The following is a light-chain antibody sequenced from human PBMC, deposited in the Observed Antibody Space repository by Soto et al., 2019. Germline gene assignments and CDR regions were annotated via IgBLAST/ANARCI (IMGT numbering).Light chain of an antibody. V-gene: IGKV2-28*01. CDR3: MQALHTPLT. CDR1: QSLLHSNGYNY. CDR2: LGS. J-gene: IGKJ4*01. Sequence: DIVMTQSPLSLPVTPGEPASISCSSSQSLLHSNGYNYLDWYLQKPGQSPQLLIYLGSNRASGVPDRFSGSGSGTDFTLKISRVEAEDVGVYYCMQALHTPLTFGGGTKVEI.